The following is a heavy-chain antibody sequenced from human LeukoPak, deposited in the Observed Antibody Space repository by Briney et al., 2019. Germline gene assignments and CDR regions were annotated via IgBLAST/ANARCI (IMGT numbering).Heavy chain of an antibody. Sequence: SETQSLTCTASGGPINSYYWSWIRQPAGKRLQYIGRIHSSGNTNYNPSLKTRITISVDTSKNQFSLRLRSVTAADTGVYYCARDVASCSDISCQDYWGQGTLVAVSS. J-gene: IGHJ4*02. D-gene: IGHD2-15*01. V-gene: IGHV4-4*07. CDR1: GGPINSYY. CDR3: ARDVASCSDISCQDY. CDR2: IHSSGNT.